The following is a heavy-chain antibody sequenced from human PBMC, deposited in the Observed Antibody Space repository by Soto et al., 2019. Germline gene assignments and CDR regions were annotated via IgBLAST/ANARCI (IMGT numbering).Heavy chain of an antibody. D-gene: IGHD2-2*02. V-gene: IGHV3-66*01. CDR3: AGGCSSTSCYMGDNYYYYYMDV. CDR2: IYSGGST. J-gene: IGHJ6*03. CDR1: GFTVSSNY. Sequence: EVQLVESGGGLVQPGGSLRLSCAASGFTVSSNYMSWVRQAPGKGLEWVSVIYSGGSTYYADSVKGRFTISRDNSKNTLYLQMNSLRAEDTAVYYCAGGCSSTSCYMGDNYYYYYMDVWGKGTTVTVSS.